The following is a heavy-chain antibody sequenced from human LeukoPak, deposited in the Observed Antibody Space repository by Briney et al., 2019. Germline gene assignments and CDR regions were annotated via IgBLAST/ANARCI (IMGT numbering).Heavy chain of an antibody. CDR1: GYTFTGYY. V-gene: IGHV1-2*02. Sequence: ASVKVSCKASGYTFTGYYMHWVRQAPGQGLEWMGWINPNSGGTNYAQKFQGRVTMTRDTSISTAYMELSRLRSDDTAVCYCARDHPTVTTFGYDYWGQGTLVTVSS. D-gene: IGHD4-17*01. CDR3: ARDHPTVTTFGYDY. J-gene: IGHJ4*02. CDR2: INPNSGGT.